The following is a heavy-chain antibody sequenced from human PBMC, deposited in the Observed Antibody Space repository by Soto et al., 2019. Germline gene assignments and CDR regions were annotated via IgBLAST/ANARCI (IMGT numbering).Heavy chain of an antibody. CDR1: EFSLTTSGMC. V-gene: IGHV2-70*11. J-gene: IGHJ4*02. CDR3: ARMTTVTRSFDY. D-gene: IGHD4-17*01. Sequence: GSGPTLVNPTQTLTLTCTFSEFSLTTSGMCVTWIRQPPGKALEWLARIDWDDYRYYSTSLKTRLTVSKDTSKNQVVLTMTNMDPVDTATYYCARMTTVTRSFDYWGQGTLVTVSS. CDR2: IDWDDYR.